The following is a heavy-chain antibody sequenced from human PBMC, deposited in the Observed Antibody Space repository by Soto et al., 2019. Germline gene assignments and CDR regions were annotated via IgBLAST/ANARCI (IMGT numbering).Heavy chain of an antibody. J-gene: IGHJ4*02. Sequence: QITLKESGPTLVKPTQTLTLTCTFSGFSLSSTRVAVGWIRQPPGKALEWLALIYWDDDKRYSPFLKSRLTIPKDTSKNQVVLTMTNMDPVDTATYYCAHSVVAGLGYYFDYGGQGTLGTVAS. CDR3: AHSVVAGLGYYFDY. CDR1: GFSLSSTRVA. CDR2: IYWDDDK. D-gene: IGHD6-19*01. V-gene: IGHV2-5*02.